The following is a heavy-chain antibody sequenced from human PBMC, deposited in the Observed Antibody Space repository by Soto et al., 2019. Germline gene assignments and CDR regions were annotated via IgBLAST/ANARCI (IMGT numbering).Heavy chain of an antibody. V-gene: IGHV3-33*01. Sequence: GGSLRLSCAASGFTFSSYGMHWVRQAPGKGLEWVAVIWYDGSNKYYADSVKGRFTISRDNSKNTLYLQMNSLRAEDTAVYYCARDAQWLDLYYFDYWGQGTLVTVSS. CDR3: ARDAQWLDLYYFDY. J-gene: IGHJ4*02. CDR2: IWYDGSNK. D-gene: IGHD6-19*01. CDR1: GFTFSSYG.